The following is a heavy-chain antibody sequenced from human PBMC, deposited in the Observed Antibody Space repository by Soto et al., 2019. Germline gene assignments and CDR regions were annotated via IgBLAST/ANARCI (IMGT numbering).Heavy chain of an antibody. CDR3: AAEDGIRDDLSVSAFLLNRSSDL. Sequence: AVVYGTSGDFGWRRILKNTRKGLEWIGEINHSGSTNYNPSLKSRVTISVDTSKNQFSLKLSSVTAADTAVYYCAAEDGIRDDLSVSAFLLNRSSDL. J-gene: IGHJ2*01. V-gene: IGHV4-34*08. D-gene: IGHD2-15*01. CDR1: YGTSGDFG. CDR2: INHSGST.